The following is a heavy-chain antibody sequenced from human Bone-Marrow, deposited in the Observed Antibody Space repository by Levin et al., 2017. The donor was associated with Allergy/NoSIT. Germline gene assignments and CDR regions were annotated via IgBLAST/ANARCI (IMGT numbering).Heavy chain of an antibody. CDR3: ARDSVGFGYSSSWPFDY. Sequence: SQTLSLTCTVSGDRVSTNSAAWNWIRQSPSRGLECLGRTYYRSKWYTHYAVSVKSRITIEQDTSKNQFSLHLTSVTPEDTAVYFCARDSVGFGYSSSWPFDYWGQGILVTVSS. CDR2: TYYRSKWYT. CDR1: GDRVSTNSAA. J-gene: IGHJ4*02. V-gene: IGHV6-1*01. D-gene: IGHD6-13*01.